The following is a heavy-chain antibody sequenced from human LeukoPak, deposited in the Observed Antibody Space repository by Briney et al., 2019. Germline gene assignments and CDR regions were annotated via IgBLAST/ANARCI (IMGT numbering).Heavy chain of an antibody. CDR2: IWYDGSNK. D-gene: IGHD5-18*01. J-gene: IGHJ4*02. CDR1: GFTFSSYG. V-gene: IGHV3-33*01. CDR3: ARDGIVLDGYSYGYPDY. Sequence: PGGSLRLSCAASGFTFSSYGMHWVRQAPGKGLEGVAVIWYDGSNKYYADSVKGRFTISRDNSKNTLYLQMNSLRAEDTAVYYCARDGIVLDGYSYGYPDYWGQGTLVTVSS.